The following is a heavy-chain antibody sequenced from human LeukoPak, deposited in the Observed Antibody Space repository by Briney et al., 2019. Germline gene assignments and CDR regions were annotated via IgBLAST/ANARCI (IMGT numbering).Heavy chain of an antibody. V-gene: IGHV3-21*01. CDR1: GFTFSRYG. Sequence: GSLRLSCAASGFTFSRYGMYWVRQAPGKGLEWLSSISSGSSYIYYRESVRGRFTISRDNAENSLFLEMDYLRAEDTAVYYCAGNWNLGGMDVWGQGTTVTVSS. CDR3: AGNWNLGGMDV. D-gene: IGHD1-1*01. J-gene: IGHJ6*02. CDR2: ISSGSSYI.